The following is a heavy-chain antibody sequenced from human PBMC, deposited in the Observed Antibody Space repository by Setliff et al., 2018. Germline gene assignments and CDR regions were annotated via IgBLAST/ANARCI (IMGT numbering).Heavy chain of an antibody. CDR1: GYMFKSYG. D-gene: IGHD3-10*01. CDR2: ISTYTDNT. CDR3: ATWLVAYFASGTFPF. V-gene: IGHV1-18*04. Sequence: ASVKVSCKASGYMFKSYGITWMRQAPGQGFEWMGWISTYTDNTKSAQKFQDRITMTTDTTTSTSYMELRSLRSDDTAVYYCATWLVAYFASGTFPFWGQGTRVTVSS. J-gene: IGHJ4*02.